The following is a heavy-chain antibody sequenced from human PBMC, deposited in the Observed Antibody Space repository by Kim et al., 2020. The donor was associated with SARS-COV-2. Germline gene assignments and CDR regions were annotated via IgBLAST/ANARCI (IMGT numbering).Heavy chain of an antibody. J-gene: IGHJ6*02. Sequence: SETLSLTCTVSGDSISSYYWSWIRQPPGKGLEWIGYVYYSGSTEYNPSLKSRVTISLDSSTSQFSLRLSSVTAADTATYYCARVGAVSPINYYYYGMDVWGQGTTVTVSS. CDR2: VYYSGST. CDR3: ARVGAVSPINYYYYGMDV. CDR1: GDSISSYY. D-gene: IGHD2-21*02. V-gene: IGHV4-59*01.